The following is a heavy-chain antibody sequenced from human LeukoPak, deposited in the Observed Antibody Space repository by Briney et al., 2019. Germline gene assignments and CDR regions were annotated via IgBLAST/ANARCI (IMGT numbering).Heavy chain of an antibody. CDR2: IYSDGST. Sequence: PGGSLRLSCAASGFTVSSNYMSWVRQAPGEGLEWASIIYSDGSTYYADSVKGRFTISRDNSKNTLYLQMNSLRAEDTAVYYCARDQGGSGRPYYYGMDVWGQGTTVTVSS. D-gene: IGHD3-10*01. J-gene: IGHJ6*02. CDR3: ARDQGGSGRPYYYGMDV. V-gene: IGHV3-66*02. CDR1: GFTVSSNY.